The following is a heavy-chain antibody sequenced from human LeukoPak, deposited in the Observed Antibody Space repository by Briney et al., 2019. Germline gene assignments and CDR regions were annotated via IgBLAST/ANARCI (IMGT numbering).Heavy chain of an antibody. J-gene: IGHJ5*02. Sequence: ASVKVSCKASGYTFTSYGISWVRQAPGQGLEWMGWISAYNGNTNYAQKLQGRVTMTRDTSTSTVYMELSSLTSEDTAVYYCARTKAHTYNGGMGWFDPWGQGTLVTVSS. CDR2: ISAYNGNT. V-gene: IGHV1-18*01. CDR1: GYTFTSYG. CDR3: ARTKAHTYNGGMGWFDP. D-gene: IGHD5-24*01.